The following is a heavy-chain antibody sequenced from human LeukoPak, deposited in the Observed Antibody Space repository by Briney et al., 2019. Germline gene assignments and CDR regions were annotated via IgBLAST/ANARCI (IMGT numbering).Heavy chain of an antibody. D-gene: IGHD3-10*01. Sequence: GGSLRLSCAASGFIFRNHAMNWVRQAPGQGLEWVSGVSASGGSTFNTDSVKGRFSISRDNSMNTLYLEMNSLRPEDTALYYCAKSLGNQGVIDYWGQGTLVTVSS. CDR2: VSASGGST. CDR1: GFIFRNHA. J-gene: IGHJ4*02. CDR3: AKSLGNQGVIDY. V-gene: IGHV3-23*01.